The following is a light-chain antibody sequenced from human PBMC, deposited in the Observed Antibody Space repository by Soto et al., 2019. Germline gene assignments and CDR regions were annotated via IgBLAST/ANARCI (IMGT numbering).Light chain of an antibody. CDR1: QSIRHY. CDR2: GAS. CDR3: KHNNSYSQT. J-gene: IGKJ1*01. V-gene: IGKV1-5*01. Sequence: DIQMTQSPPTLSASVGDRVTITCRASQSIRHYLAWYQQMPGKAPKLLIYGASTLQSGVTSRFSGSGSGTEFTLTISSLQPDDFGTYFCKHNNSYSQTFGQGTKVEIK.